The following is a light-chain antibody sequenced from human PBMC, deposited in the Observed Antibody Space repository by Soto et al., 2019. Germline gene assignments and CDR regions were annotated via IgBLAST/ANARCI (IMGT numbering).Light chain of an antibody. J-gene: IGKJ1*01. CDR2: GAS. CDR3: QQCGSSPIT. V-gene: IGKV3-20*01. CDR1: QSVGSSY. Sequence: EIVLTQSPDTLSLSPGERATLSCRASQSVGSSYLAWYQQKPGQAPRLLIYGASSRATGIPDRFSGSGSGTDFTLTISRLEPEDFAVYYCQQCGSSPITFGQGTKVE.